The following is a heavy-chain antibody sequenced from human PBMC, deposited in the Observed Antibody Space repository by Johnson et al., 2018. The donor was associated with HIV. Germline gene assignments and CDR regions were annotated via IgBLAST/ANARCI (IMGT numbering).Heavy chain of an antibody. CDR3: TRGGWDSSGYNSPYDAFDI. Sequence: QVQLVESGGGVVQPGGSLRLSCAASGFTFSSYGMHWVRQAPGTGLEWVAFIRYDGSNKYYADSVRGRFTISRDNSKNTLYLQMNSLKTEDTAVYYCTRGGWDSSGYNSPYDAFDIWGQGTMVTVSS. CDR2: IRYDGSNK. D-gene: IGHD3-22*01. CDR1: GFTFSSYG. V-gene: IGHV3-30*02. J-gene: IGHJ3*02.